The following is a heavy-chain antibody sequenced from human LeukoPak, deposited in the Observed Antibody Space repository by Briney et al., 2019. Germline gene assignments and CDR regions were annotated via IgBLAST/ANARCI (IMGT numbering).Heavy chain of an antibody. Sequence: GGSLRLSCAASGFTFSSYAMSWVRQAPGKGLEWVAFIRYDGTNKYSADSVKGRFTISRDSSKNTLYLQMNSLRAEDTAVYYCAKDKIWGEDYFDYWGQGTLVTVSS. CDR3: AKDKIWGEDYFDY. J-gene: IGHJ4*02. V-gene: IGHV3-30*02. D-gene: IGHD3-16*01. CDR1: GFTFSSYA. CDR2: IRYDGTNK.